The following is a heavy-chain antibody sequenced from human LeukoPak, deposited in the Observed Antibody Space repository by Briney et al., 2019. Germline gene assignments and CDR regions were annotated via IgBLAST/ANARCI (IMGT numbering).Heavy chain of an antibody. J-gene: IGHJ6*02. CDR1: GFTFSSYS. V-gene: IGHV3-21*01. Sequence: GGSRRLSCAASGFTFSSYSMNWVRQAPGKGLEWVSSISSSSSYIYYADSVKGRFTISRDNAKNSLYLQMNSLRAEDTAVYYCASGRRSYYYGMDVWGQGTTVTVSS. CDR3: ASGRRSYYYGMDV. CDR2: ISSSSSYI.